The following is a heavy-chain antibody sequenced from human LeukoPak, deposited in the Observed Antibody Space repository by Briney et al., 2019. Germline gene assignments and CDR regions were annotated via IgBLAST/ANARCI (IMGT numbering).Heavy chain of an antibody. CDR1: GYSFTSYW. J-gene: IGHJ4*02. V-gene: IGHV5-51*01. Sequence: GESLKISCKGSGYSFTSYWIGWVRQMPGKGLEWMGIIYPGDSDTRYSPPFQGQVTISADKSIGTAYLQWSSLKASDAAMYYCVGITMVRGVIITSDYWGQGTLVTVSS. D-gene: IGHD3-10*01. CDR2: IYPGDSDT. CDR3: VGITMVRGVIITSDY.